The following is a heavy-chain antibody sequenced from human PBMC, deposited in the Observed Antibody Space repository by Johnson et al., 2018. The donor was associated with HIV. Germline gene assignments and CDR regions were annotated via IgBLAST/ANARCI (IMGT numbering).Heavy chain of an antibody. J-gene: IGHJ3*02. CDR1: GFKFDDYA. Sequence: VQLVESGGGLVQPGGSQRLSCVASGFKFDDYAMHWVRQVPGKGLEWVSGISWNSGSIGYANSVKGRFTISRDNAKNSLYLQMNSLRAEDTAMYYCARQFRSVGAPDAFDIWGQGTMVTVSS. CDR3: ARQFRSVGAPDAFDI. D-gene: IGHD1-26*01. V-gene: IGHV3-9*01. CDR2: ISWNSGSI.